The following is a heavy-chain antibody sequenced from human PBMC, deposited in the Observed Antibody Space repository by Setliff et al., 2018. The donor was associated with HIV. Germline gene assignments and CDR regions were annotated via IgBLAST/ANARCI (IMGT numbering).Heavy chain of an antibody. V-gene: IGHV4-38-2*02. J-gene: IGHJ4*02. CDR2: IHYTGNT. CDR1: GYSISSGYY. D-gene: IGHD2-21*02. Sequence: PSETLSLTCAVSGYSISSGYYWGWIRQPPEKGLEWIGSIHYTGNTYNTPSLKSRLTISVDASKNQISLKLTSVTAADTAIYFCAREGDGIDYWGQGILVTVSS. CDR3: AREGDGIDY.